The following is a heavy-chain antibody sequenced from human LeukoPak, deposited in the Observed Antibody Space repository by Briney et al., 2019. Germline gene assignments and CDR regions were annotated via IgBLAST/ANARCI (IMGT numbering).Heavy chain of an antibody. CDR2: ISGSGGST. CDR3: AKDLNPQDYYYMDV. Sequence: PGGSLRLSCAASGFTFSSYGMHWVRQAPGKGLEWVSAISGSGGSTYYADSVKGRFTISRDNSKNTLYLQMNSLRAEDTAVYYCAKDLNPQDYYYMDVWGKGTTVTVSS. J-gene: IGHJ6*03. CDR1: GFTFSSYG. V-gene: IGHV3-23*01.